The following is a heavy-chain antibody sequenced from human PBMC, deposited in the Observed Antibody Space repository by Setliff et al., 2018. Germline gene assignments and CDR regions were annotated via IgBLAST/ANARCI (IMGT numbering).Heavy chain of an antibody. CDR1: GGPFSGAS. D-gene: IGHD1-1*01. CDR2: VYHSGTA. CDR3: AKGGTYRYFDF. V-gene: IGHV4-59*01. J-gene: IGHJ4*02. Sequence: SETLSLTCTVSGGPFSGASIWSWIRQPPGKGLEFIGYVYHSGTAKYDPSLESRAIMSVDAPKNEISLKLKSVTAADTAVYYCAKGGTYRYFDFWGQGALVTVSS.